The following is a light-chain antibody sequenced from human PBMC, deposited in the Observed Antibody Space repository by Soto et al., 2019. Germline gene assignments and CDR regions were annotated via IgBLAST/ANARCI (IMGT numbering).Light chain of an antibody. CDR1: QSVRSSY. J-gene: IGKJ2*01. Sequence: EIVLTQSPGTLSLSPGERATLSCRASQSVRSSYLAWFQQKPGQAPRLVFYGASTRATGIPDRFSGSASETDFTLTISGREPEDFAVYYCHYYGGSPSTFGQGTKLEIK. V-gene: IGKV3-20*01. CDR3: HYYGGSPST. CDR2: GAS.